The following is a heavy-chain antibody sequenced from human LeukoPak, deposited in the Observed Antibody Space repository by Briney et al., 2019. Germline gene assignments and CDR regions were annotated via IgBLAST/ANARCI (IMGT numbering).Heavy chain of an antibody. J-gene: IGHJ6*04. CDR1: GFTFSSYG. Sequence: GRSLRLSCAASGFTFSSYGMHWVRQAPGKGLEWVAVIWYDGSNKYYADSVKSRFTISRDNSKNTLYLQMNSLRAGDTAVYYCARESPPAASTRYYYYYGMDVWGKGTTVTVSS. CDR2: IWYDGSNK. V-gene: IGHV3-33*01. D-gene: IGHD2-2*01. CDR3: ARESPPAASTRYYYYYGMDV.